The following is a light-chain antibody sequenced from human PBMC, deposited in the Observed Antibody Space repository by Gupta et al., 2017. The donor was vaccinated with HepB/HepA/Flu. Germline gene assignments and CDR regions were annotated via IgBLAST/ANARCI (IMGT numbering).Light chain of an antibody. CDR1: KLGDKY. J-gene: IGLJ1*01. CDR2: QDT. V-gene: IGLV3-1*01. Sequence: SYELTQPPSVSVSPGQTASITCSGDKLGDKYACWYQQKPGQSPVLVIYQDTKRPSGIPERFSGSNSGNTATLTISGTQAVDEADYYCQAWDSTTTLVFGTGTKVTGL. CDR3: QAWDSTTTLV.